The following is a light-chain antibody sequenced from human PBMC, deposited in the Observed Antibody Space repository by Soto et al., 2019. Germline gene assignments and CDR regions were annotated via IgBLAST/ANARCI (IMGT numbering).Light chain of an antibody. CDR2: EGS. CDR1: SSDVGGHDY. CDR3: SSYAGSNNLV. J-gene: IGLJ2*01. V-gene: IGLV2-8*01. Sequence: QSGLTQPPSASGSPGQSVTISCTGTSSDVGGHDYVSWYQQHPGKAPKLMIYEGSKRPSGVPHRFSGSRSDNTASLIVSGLQAEHEADYYGSSYAGSNNLVFGGATKLTVL.